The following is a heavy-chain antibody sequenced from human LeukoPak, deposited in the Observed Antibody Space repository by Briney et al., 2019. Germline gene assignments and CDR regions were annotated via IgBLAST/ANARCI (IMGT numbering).Heavy chain of an antibody. Sequence: PSETLSLTCTVSGGSISSSSYYWSWIRQPAGKGLEWIGRIYTSGSTDYNPSLKSRVTISVDTSKNQFSLKLSSVTAADTSVYYCARYDFWFDPWGQGTLVTVSS. J-gene: IGHJ5*02. CDR1: GGSISSSSYY. CDR2: IYTSGST. CDR3: ARYDFWFDP. V-gene: IGHV4-61*02. D-gene: IGHD3-3*01.